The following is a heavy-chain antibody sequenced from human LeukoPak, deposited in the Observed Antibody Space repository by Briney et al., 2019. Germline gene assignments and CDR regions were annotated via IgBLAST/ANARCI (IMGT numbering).Heavy chain of an antibody. V-gene: IGHV4-39*01. D-gene: IGHD2-21*01. J-gene: IGHJ5*02. CDR1: GGSISSGNFY. CDR2: IYYRGRT. Sequence: PSETLSLTCTVSGGSISSGNFYWGWIRQPPGKGLEWIASIYYRGRTFYNPSLKSRVTISVDTSKNQFSLSLSSVTAADTAVYYCARHSCGFPEPTNWLDPWGQGTLVTVSS. CDR3: ARHSCGFPEPTNWLDP.